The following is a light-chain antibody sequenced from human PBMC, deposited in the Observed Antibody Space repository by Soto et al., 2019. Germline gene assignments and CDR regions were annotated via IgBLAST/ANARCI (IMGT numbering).Light chain of an antibody. V-gene: IGKV3-15*01. CDR2: GAS. CDR3: QQHNIWHPGWT. CDR1: QSVSSN. Sequence: EIVMTQSPATLSVSPGERATLSCRASQSVSSNLAWYQQKPGQAPRLLIYGASTRATGIHARLSGSGSGTEFTLTIRSLQSQDFEVYYCQQHNIWHPGWTFGQGTKGEIK. J-gene: IGKJ1*01.